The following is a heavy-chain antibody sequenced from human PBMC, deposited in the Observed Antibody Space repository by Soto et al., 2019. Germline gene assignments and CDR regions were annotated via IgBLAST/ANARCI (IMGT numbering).Heavy chain of an antibody. V-gene: IGHV1-46*01. D-gene: IGHD3-22*01. J-gene: IGHJ4*02. CDR3: ARGEDSSGYYFY. Sequence: GAPVEVTWKACGYRFGRYYMWSVQQAPGQGLEXMGAXNXRXAXTXYXXXXQGRVTMTTDTSTSTAYMELRSLRSDDTAVYYCARGEDSSGYYFYRGQGTLVTLSS. CDR1: GYRFGRYY. CDR2: XNXRXAXT.